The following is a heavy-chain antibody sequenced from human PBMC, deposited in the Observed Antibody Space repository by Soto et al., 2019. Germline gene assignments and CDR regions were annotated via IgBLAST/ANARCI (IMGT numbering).Heavy chain of an antibody. D-gene: IGHD2-21*02. Sequence: SETLSLTCTVSGASIRSTDYYWSWIRQAPGKGLEWIGYVYYTGSTYYNPSLMSRLTISVDTSKNQFSLKLTSVTAAETAVYYCVRTAREGAVAPHWFDRWGQGAQVTVSS. V-gene: IGHV4-30-4*01. J-gene: IGHJ5*02. CDR3: VRTAREGAVAPHWFDR. CDR2: VYYTGST. CDR1: GASIRSTDYY.